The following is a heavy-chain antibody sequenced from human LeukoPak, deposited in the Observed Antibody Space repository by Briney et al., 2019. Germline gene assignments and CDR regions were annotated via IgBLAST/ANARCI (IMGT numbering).Heavy chain of an antibody. J-gene: IGHJ4*02. Sequence: ASVKVSCKASGYTFTSYDINWVRQATGQGLEWMGWMNPNSGNTGYAQKFQGGVTITRNISISTAYMELSSLRSEDTAVYYCARKSEGYDFWSGYWIFDYWGQGTLVTVSS. V-gene: IGHV1-8*03. CDR2: MNPNSGNT. CDR3: ARKSEGYDFWSGYWIFDY. CDR1: GYTFTSYD. D-gene: IGHD3-3*01.